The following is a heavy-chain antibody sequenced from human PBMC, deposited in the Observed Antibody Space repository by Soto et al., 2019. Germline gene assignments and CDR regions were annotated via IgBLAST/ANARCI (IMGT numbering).Heavy chain of an antibody. CDR2: ISSSSSHI. CDR3: ARDTGGSYLVY. D-gene: IGHD3-16*01. Sequence: GGSLRLSCAASGFTFSSYSMNWVRQAPGKGLEWVASISSSSSHIYYADSVEGRFTISRDNAKNSLYLQMNSLRAEDTDVYYCARDTGGSYLVYWGQGTLVTVSS. CDR1: GFTFSSYS. J-gene: IGHJ4*02. V-gene: IGHV3-21*01.